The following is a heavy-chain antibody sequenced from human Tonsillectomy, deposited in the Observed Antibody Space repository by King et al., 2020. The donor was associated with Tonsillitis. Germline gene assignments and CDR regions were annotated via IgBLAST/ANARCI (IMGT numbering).Heavy chain of an antibody. Sequence: QLVQSGAEVKKPGESLRISCKGSGYSFTSYCISWVRQMPGKGLEWMGRIDPSDSYTNYSPSFQGHVTISADKSISTAYLQWSSRKASDTAMYYCARHSFPHCSGGSCYSYWGQGTLVTVSS. CDR3: ARHSFPHCSGGSCYSY. V-gene: IGHV5-10-1*01. J-gene: IGHJ4*02. D-gene: IGHD2-15*01. CDR1: GYSFTSYC. CDR2: IDPSDSYT.